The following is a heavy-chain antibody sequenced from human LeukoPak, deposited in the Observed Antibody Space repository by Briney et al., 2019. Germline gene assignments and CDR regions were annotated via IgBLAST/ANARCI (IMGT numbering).Heavy chain of an antibody. V-gene: IGHV5-10-1*01. CDR2: IDPSDSYT. J-gene: IGHJ4*02. CDR1: GYSFTSYW. CDR3: ARHKDYYGSPYYFDY. D-gene: IGHD3-10*01. Sequence: GESLKISCKGSGYSFTSYWISWVRQMPGKGLEWMGRIDPSDSYTNYSPSFQGHVTISADKSISTAYLQWSSLKASDTAMCYCARHKDYYGSPYYFDYWGQGTLVTVSS.